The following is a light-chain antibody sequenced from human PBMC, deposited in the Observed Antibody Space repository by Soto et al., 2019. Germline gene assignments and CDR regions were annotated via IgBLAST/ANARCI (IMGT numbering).Light chain of an antibody. Sequence: QSVLTQPASVSGSPGQSITVSCTGTSSDVGAYNYVSWYQQNPGQAPKLMIYEVSYRPSGVSNRFSGSKSGNTASLTISGLQAEDEGDYYCCSYAGSSTLYVFGTGTKLTVL. CDR2: EVS. V-gene: IGLV2-14*01. CDR1: SSDVGAYNY. J-gene: IGLJ1*01. CDR3: CSYAGSSTLYV.